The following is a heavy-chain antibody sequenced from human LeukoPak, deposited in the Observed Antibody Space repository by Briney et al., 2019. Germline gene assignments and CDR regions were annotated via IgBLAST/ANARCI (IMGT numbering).Heavy chain of an antibody. CDR3: ARGIMALLLDP. D-gene: IGHD4/OR15-4a*01. CDR1: GGSISSGGYS. Sequence: PSETLSLTCAVSGGSISSGGYSWSWIRQPPGKGLEWIGYIYHSGSTYYNPSLKSRVTISVDRSKNQFSLKLSSVTAADTAVYYCARGIMALLLDPWGQGTLVTVSS. V-gene: IGHV4-30-2*01. J-gene: IGHJ5*02. CDR2: IYHSGST.